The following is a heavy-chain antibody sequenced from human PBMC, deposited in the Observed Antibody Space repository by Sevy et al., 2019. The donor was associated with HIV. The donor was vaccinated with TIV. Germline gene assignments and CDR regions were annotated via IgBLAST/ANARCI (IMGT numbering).Heavy chain of an antibody. CDR2: ISAYNGKT. CDR3: ARDLLWFGELLHYFDY. V-gene: IGHV1-18*04. J-gene: IGHJ4*02. Sequence: ASVKVSCKASGYTFTSYGISWVRQAPGQGLEWMGWISAYNGKTNYAQKLQGRVTMTTDTSTSTAYMELRSLRSDDTAVYYCARDLLWFGELLHYFDYWGQGTLVTVSS. CDR1: GYTFTSYG. D-gene: IGHD3-10*01.